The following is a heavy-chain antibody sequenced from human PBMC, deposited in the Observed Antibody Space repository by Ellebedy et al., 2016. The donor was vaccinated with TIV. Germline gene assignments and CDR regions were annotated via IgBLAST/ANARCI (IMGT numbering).Heavy chain of an antibody. CDR1: GYSFTSYD. Sequence: ASVKVSCKAFGYSFTSYDIIWVRQATGQGPELVGWMNANNGNTAYSQKFQGRVTITRDTSASTAYMELGSRRSEDTAVYYCTRGGVGRYCTNGVCLQALDYWGQGTLVTVSS. CDR3: TRGGVGRYCTNGVCLQALDY. D-gene: IGHD2-8*01. J-gene: IGHJ4*02. CDR2: MNANNGNT. V-gene: IGHV1-8*01.